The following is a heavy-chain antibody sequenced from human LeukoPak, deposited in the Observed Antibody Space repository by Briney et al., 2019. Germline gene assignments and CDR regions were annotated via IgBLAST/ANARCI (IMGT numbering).Heavy chain of an antibody. CDR2: ISGSGGST. J-gene: IGHJ5*02. CDR1: GFTFSSYA. CDR3: AKAPDWSSLNGHWFDP. V-gene: IGHV3-23*01. Sequence: GGSLRLSCAASGFTFSSYAMSWVRQAPGKGLEWVSAISGSGGSTYYADSVKGRFTISRDSSKNTLYLQMNSLRAEDTAVYYCAKAPDWSSLNGHWFDPWGQGTLVTVSS. D-gene: IGHD6-13*01.